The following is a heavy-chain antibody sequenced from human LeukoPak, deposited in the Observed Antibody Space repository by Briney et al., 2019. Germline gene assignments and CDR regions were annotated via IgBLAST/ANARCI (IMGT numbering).Heavy chain of an antibody. Sequence: PGGSLRLSCVASGFTFSSYWMHWVRQAPRKGLVWVSRINTDGSSTRYADSVKGRFTISRDNAKNTVYLQMNSLRVEDTAVYYCARDGRAYCSSTNCYVWEVAFDIWGQGTMVTVSS. V-gene: IGHV3-74*01. D-gene: IGHD2-2*01. J-gene: IGHJ3*02. CDR1: GFTFSSYW. CDR3: ARDGRAYCSSTNCYVWEVAFDI. CDR2: INTDGSST.